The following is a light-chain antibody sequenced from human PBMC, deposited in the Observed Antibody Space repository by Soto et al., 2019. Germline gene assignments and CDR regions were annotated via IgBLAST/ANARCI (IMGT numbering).Light chain of an antibody. CDR1: SSNIGSNS. J-gene: IGLJ1*01. V-gene: IGLV1-44*01. CDR2: TNH. CDR3: AAWDDSLNGYV. Sequence: QSVLTQPPSASGTPGQRVAISCSGSSSNIGSNSVNWYQKLPGTAPKLLIYTNHQRPSGVPERISGSKSGTSASLAISGLQSEDEADYFCAAWDDSLNGYVFGTGTKLTVL.